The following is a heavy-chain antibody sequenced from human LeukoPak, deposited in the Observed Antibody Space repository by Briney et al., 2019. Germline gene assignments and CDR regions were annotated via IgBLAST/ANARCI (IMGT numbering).Heavy chain of an antibody. CDR3: SIVPRHSDY. J-gene: IGHJ4*02. Sequence: KPGGSLRLSCSASGLTFSDSYMTWLGQPPGKGLELLSYISGISSDVNYIDSVRGRFTISRDNGKNSLYLHMNCLTVEDSAVYYCSIVPRHSDYWGQGSLVTVSS. CDR2: ISGISSDV. V-gene: IGHV3-11*01. CDR1: GLTFSDSY.